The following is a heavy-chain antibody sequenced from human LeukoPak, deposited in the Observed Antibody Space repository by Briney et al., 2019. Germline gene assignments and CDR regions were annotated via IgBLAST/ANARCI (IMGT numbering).Heavy chain of an antibody. CDR2: ISSSGSTI. CDR3: ARPYGDY. D-gene: IGHD4-17*01. J-gene: IGHJ4*02. Sequence: PGGSLRHSCAASGFTLCSLVMSWVRQAPGKGLEWVSYISSSGSTIYYADSAKGRFTISRDNAKSSLYLHMNSLRAQDTAIYYCARPYGDYWGQGTLVTVSS. CDR1: GFTLCSLV. V-gene: IGHV3-48*03.